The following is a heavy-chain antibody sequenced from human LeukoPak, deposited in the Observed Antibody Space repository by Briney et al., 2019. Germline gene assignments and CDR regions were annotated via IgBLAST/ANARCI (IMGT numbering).Heavy chain of an antibody. CDR1: GLTFSSYG. D-gene: IGHD2-2*02. V-gene: IGHV3-30*02. CDR2: IRYDGSNK. J-gene: IGHJ4*02. CDR3: AKVGWEGGYCSSTSCYTDY. Sequence: PGGSLRLSCTASGLTFSSYGMHWVRQAPGKGLEWVAFIRYDGSNKYYADSVKGRFTISRDNSKNTLYLQMNSLRAEDTAVYYCAKVGWEGGYCSSTSCYTDYWGQGTLVTVSS.